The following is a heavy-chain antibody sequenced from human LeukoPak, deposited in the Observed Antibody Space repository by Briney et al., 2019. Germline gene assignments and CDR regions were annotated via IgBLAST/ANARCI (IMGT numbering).Heavy chain of an antibody. CDR3: ARDAYSYGYEVSYYYGMDV. J-gene: IGHJ6*02. D-gene: IGHD5-18*01. CDR1: GFTFSSYG. V-gene: IGHV3-33*01. CDR2: IWYDGSNK. Sequence: GGSLRLSCAASGFTFSSYGMHWVRQAPGKGLEWVAVIWYDGSNKYYADSVKGRFTIPRDNSKNTLYLQMNSLRAEDTAVYYCARDAYSYGYEVSYYYGMDVWGQGTTVTVSS.